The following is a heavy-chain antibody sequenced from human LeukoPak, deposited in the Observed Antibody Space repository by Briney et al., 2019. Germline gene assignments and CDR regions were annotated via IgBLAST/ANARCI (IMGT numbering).Heavy chain of an antibody. CDR1: GFISSSYW. CDR3: ARGDDSGYYDYFDY. CDR2: IYTGGIT. V-gene: IGHV3-53*01. Sequence: GGSLRLSCAASGFISSSYWMSWVRQAPGKGLEWVSTIYTGGITYYAASVKGRFTISRDFSKNTVFLHMNSLRAEDTAMYYCARGDDSGYYDYFDYWGQGALVTVSS. D-gene: IGHD3-22*01. J-gene: IGHJ4*02.